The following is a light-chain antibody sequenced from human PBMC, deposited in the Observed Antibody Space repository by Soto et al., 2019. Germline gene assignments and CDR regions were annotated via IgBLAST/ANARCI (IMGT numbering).Light chain of an antibody. CDR2: DVS. V-gene: IGLV2-14*03. CDR3: RSFTSSSTPGYV. CDR1: ISDVGGYNS. J-gene: IGLJ1*01. Sequence: QSVLAQPASVSGSPGQSIAISCAGTISDVGGYNSVSWYQQHPGKAPKLMIYDVSNRPSGVSNRFSGSKSVNTASLTIFGLQAEDEADYYCRSFTSSSTPGYVFGTGTKVTVL.